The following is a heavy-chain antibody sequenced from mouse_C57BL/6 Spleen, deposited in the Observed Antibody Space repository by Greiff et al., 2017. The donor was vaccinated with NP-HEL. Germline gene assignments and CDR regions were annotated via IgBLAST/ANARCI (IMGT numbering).Heavy chain of an antibody. V-gene: IGHV5-4*01. Sequence: EVMLVESGGGLVKPGGSLKLSCAASGFTFSSYAMSWVRQTPEKRLEWVATISDGGSYTYYPDNVKGRFTISRDNAKNNLYLQMSHLKSEDTAMYYCARDGLLQGYAMDYWGQGTSVTVSS. J-gene: IGHJ4*01. CDR1: GFTFSSYA. D-gene: IGHD2-3*01. CDR2: ISDGGSYT. CDR3: ARDGLLQGYAMDY.